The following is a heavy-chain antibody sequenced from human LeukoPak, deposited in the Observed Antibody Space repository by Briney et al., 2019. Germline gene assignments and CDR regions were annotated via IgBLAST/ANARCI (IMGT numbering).Heavy chain of an antibody. Sequence: PGGSLRLSCAASGFTFSTYGMNWVRQAPGKRLEWVSYISSRSDSVYYADSVKGRFTISRDNAENSLYLQMNSLRAEDTAVYYCAKGPPNRITMIVVIDWGQGTLVTVSS. CDR2: ISSRSDSV. CDR3: AKGPPNRITMIVVID. J-gene: IGHJ4*02. CDR1: GFTFSTYG. V-gene: IGHV3-48*01. D-gene: IGHD3-22*01.